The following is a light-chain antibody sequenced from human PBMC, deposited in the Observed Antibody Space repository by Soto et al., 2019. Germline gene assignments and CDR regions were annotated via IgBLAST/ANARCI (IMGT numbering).Light chain of an antibody. J-gene: IGLJ2*01. Sequence: QSALTQPPSASGSPGQSVTISCTGTSSDVGYYNSVSWYQQHPGKAPKLMIYEVSKRPSGVPERFSGSKSGNTASLTVSGLQAEDEADYYCAAWDDSLNGRVFGGGTKLTVL. CDR2: EVS. CDR1: SSDVGYYNS. V-gene: IGLV2-8*01. CDR3: AAWDDSLNGRV.